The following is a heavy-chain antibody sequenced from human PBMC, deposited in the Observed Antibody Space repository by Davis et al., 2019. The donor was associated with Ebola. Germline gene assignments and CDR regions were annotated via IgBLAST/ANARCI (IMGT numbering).Heavy chain of an antibody. CDR2: IRPNSGPT. CDR1: GYTFSDYY. J-gene: IGHJ4*02. V-gene: IGHV1-2*02. CDR3: ARDAVGDNILKLDY. D-gene: IGHD4-17*01. Sequence: ASVKVSCKTSGYTFSDYYIHWLRQAPGQGLEWMGCIRPNSGPTHYEQKFQGRVTMTSDTSTGTVYMELLRLMSDDTAVYYCARDAVGDNILKLDYWGQGTLVTVSS.